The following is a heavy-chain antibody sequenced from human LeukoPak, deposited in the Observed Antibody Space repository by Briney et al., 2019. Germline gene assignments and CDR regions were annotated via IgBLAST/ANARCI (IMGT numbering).Heavy chain of an antibody. CDR2: ISGSGDSA. Sequence: GGSLRLSCAASGFIFSDYYMSWIRQAPGKGLEWVSAISGSGDSAYYADSVKGRFTISRDNSKSTLYLEMNSLRAEDTAVYYCTSRSGRYTWGQGTLVTVSS. CDR1: GFIFSDYY. V-gene: IGHV3-23*01. CDR3: TSRSGRYT. D-gene: IGHD6-19*01. J-gene: IGHJ4*02.